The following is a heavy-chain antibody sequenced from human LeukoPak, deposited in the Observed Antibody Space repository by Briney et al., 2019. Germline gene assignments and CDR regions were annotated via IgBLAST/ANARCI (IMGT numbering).Heavy chain of an antibody. CDR2: IYYSGST. D-gene: IGHD2-2*01. Sequence: SETLSLTCTVSGGSISSSSYYWGWIRQPPGKGLEWIGSIYYSGSTYYNPSLKSRVTISVDTSKNQFSLKLSSVTAADTAVYYCARAGLIVVVPAAFGVKRQKSQRNFDYWGQGTLVTVSS. J-gene: IGHJ4*02. V-gene: IGHV4-39*01. CDR3: ARAGLIVVVPAAFGVKRQKSQRNFDY. CDR1: GGSISSSSYY.